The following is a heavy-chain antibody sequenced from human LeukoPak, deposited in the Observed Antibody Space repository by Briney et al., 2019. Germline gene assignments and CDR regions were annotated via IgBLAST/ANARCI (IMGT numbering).Heavy chain of an antibody. CDR2: IFYRGST. CDR1: GGSISSYY. D-gene: IGHD1-26*01. CDR3: ARKSGSYFF. J-gene: IGHJ4*02. Sequence: PSETLSLTCSVSGGSISSYYWSWIRQPPGKGLEWIGNIFYRGSTYYNPSLKSRVTISVDTSKNQFSLKLSSVTAADTAVYYCARKSGSYFFWGQGALVTVSS. V-gene: IGHV4-59*12.